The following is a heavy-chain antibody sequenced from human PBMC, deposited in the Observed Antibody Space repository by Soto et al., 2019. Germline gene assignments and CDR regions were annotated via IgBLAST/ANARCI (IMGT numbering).Heavy chain of an antibody. CDR1: GYTFTSYD. CDR3: ATIAAAGYSDEFDY. Sequence: ASVKVSCKASGYTFTSYDINWVRQATGQGLEWMEWMNPNSGNTGYAQKFQGRVTMTRNTSISTAYMELSSLRSEDTAVYYCATIAAAGYSDEFDYWGQGTLVTAPQ. D-gene: IGHD6-13*01. J-gene: IGHJ4*02. V-gene: IGHV1-8*01. CDR2: MNPNSGNT.